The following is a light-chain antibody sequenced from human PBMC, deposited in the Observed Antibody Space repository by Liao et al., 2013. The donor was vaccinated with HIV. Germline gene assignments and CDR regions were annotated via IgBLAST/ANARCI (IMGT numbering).Light chain of an antibody. CDR1: KSDEEY. Sequence: SYELTQPPSVSVSPGQTATITCSGHKSDEEYTCWYQQKPGQSPVLVIYYDSDRPSGIPERFSGSNSGNTATLTISGTQAMDEADYYCQAWDSSTENVVFGGGTKLTVL. CDR3: QAWDSSTENVV. CDR2: YDS. J-gene: IGLJ2*01. V-gene: IGLV3-1*01.